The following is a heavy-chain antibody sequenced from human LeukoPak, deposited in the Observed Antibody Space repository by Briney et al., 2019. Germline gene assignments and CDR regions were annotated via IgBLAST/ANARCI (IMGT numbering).Heavy chain of an antibody. D-gene: IGHD3/OR15-3a*01. CDR3: ARVIQGLASYYFDY. CDR1: GGSISSYY. Sequence: PSETLSLTCTVSGGSISSYYWSWIRQPPGKGLEWIGYIYYSGSTNYNPSLKSRVTISVDTSKNQFSLKLSSVTAADTAVYYCARVIQGLASYYFDYWGQGTLVTVSS. CDR2: IYYSGST. V-gene: IGHV4-59*08. J-gene: IGHJ4*02.